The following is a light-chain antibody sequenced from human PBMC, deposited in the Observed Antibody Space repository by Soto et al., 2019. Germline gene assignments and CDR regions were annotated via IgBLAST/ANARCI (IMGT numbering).Light chain of an antibody. CDR3: NSYGGSNNVGV. Sequence: QSALTQPPSASGSPGQSVTISCTGNSSDVGGYNYVSWYQHHPGKAPKLLIYEVSERPSGVPDRFSGSKSGNTASLTVSGLQAEDEADYYCNSYGGSNNVGVFGEGTKLTVL. CDR1: SSDVGGYNY. CDR2: EVS. J-gene: IGLJ3*02. V-gene: IGLV2-8*01.